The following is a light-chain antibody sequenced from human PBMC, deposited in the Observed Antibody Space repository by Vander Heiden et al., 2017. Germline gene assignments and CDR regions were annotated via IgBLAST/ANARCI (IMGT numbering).Light chain of an antibody. V-gene: IGKV3-20*01. CDR3: QQYGNSPLT. CDR2: DAS. J-gene: IGKJ4*01. Sequence: DIVLTQSPGTLSLSPGERATLSCRASQSVSGSYVAWYQHKRGQAPRLLISDASNRATGTPDRFSGGGSGTEFTLTISRLEPEDFAVYFCQQYGNSPLTFGGGTEVEIK. CDR1: QSVSGSY.